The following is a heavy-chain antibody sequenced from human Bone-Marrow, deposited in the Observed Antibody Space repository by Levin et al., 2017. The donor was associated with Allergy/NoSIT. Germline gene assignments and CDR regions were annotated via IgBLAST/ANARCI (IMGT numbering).Heavy chain of an antibody. CDR2: ISYDAAKK. CDR1: GFTFSSYA. J-gene: IGHJ4*02. V-gene: IGHV3-30*18. Sequence: GESLKISCAASGFTFSSYAMYWLRQAPGKGLEWVALISYDAAKKRFADSVNGRFTISRDNSKNMLYLQMNSLRTEDTAIYYCAKAEVAFDFWGQGTLVTVSS. CDR3: AKAEVAFDF. D-gene: IGHD5-24*01.